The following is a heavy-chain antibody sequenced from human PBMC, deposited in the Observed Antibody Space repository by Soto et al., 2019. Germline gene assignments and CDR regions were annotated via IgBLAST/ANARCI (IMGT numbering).Heavy chain of an antibody. J-gene: IGHJ3*02. D-gene: IGHD6-19*01. V-gene: IGHV5-51*01. CDR2: IYPGDSET. CDR3: ARQGDMAATPADAFDI. Sequence: GESLKISCQCSGYTFSNFWIAWVRQLPGKGLEYMGIIYPGDSETRYSPSFHGKVTISVDKSITTAYLHWSSLEASDSAVYYCARQGDMAATPADAFDIWGQGTLVTVSS. CDR1: GYTFSNFW.